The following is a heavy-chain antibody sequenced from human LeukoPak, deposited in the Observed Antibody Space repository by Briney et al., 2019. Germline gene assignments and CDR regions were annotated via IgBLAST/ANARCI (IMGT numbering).Heavy chain of an antibody. J-gene: IGHJ4*02. Sequence: SGGSLRLSCAASGITFNSYTMNWVRQAPGKGLEWVSSISSSSGYIYYAASAKGRFTISRDNAKNSLYLQMNRLRAEDTAVYYCARERQLERLAFGKEGSAFDYWGQGTLVTVSS. V-gene: IGHV3-21*01. CDR3: ARERQLERLAFGKEGSAFDY. D-gene: IGHD1-1*01. CDR2: ISSSSGYI. CDR1: GITFNSYT.